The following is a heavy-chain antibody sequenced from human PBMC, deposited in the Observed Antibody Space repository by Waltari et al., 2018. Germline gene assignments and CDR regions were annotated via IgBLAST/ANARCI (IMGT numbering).Heavy chain of an antibody. CDR3: AKGGDCNGGSCNFDY. J-gene: IGHJ4*02. CDR2: ISPNSGGT. V-gene: IGHV1-2*06. Sequence: QVQLVQSGAEVKKPGASVKVSCKASGYTFTDWYMYWVRQAPGQGLAWIERISPNSGGTNYAQKFQGRATMTRDTSISTAYMELSRLTSGDTAVYYCAKGGDCNGGSCNFDYWGQGTVVTVSS. CDR1: GYTFTDWY. D-gene: IGHD2-15*01.